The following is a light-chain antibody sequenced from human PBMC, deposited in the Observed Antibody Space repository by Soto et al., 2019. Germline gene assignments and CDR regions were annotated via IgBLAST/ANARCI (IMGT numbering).Light chain of an antibody. CDR3: QQGYSTTPIT. V-gene: IGKV3-20*01. J-gene: IGKJ5*01. CDR2: GAS. Sequence: EVVLTQSPDTLSLSPGETATLSCRASQSVSSSYLAWYQQKPGQAPRLLIYGASSRATGIPDRFSGSGSGTEFTLSISSLQPEDFATYYCQQGYSTTPITFGQGTRLEIK. CDR1: QSVSSSY.